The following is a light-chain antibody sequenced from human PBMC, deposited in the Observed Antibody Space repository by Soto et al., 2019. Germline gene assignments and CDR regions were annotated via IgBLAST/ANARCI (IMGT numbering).Light chain of an antibody. CDR2: DAS. CDR3: QQYNTWPLT. Sequence: ETVMTQSPATLSVSPGERPTLSCRASQSVSSNLAWYQQKPVQAPRLLLYDASTMATGIPARFRGSGSGTDFTLTISSLQSEDFAVYYCQQYNTWPLTFGPGTKVDIK. CDR1: QSVSSN. V-gene: IGKV3-15*01. J-gene: IGKJ3*01.